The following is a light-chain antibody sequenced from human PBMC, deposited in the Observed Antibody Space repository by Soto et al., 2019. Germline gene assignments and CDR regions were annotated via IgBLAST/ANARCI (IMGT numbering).Light chain of an antibody. CDR3: TSYVGNIIWV. J-gene: IGLJ3*02. V-gene: IGLV2-8*01. Sequence: QSALTQPPSASGSPGQSVTISCTGTSSDVGAYNYVSWYQQYPGKAPKLMIYEVTKRPSGVPDRFSGSKSGNTASLTVSGLQAEYEADYCTSYVGNIIWVFGGGTKLTVL. CDR1: SSDVGAYNY. CDR2: EVT.